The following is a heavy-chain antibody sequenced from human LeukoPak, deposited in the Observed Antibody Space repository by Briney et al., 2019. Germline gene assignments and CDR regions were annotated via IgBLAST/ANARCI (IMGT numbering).Heavy chain of an antibody. J-gene: IGHJ4*02. Sequence: GGSLRLSCATSGFNFNYYFMAWVRRAPGKGLEWLATIDKDGSGTEYIDSVRGRFTISRDNTKKSIHLQMSSLSADDTAVYFCGTEYWYRHDYWGQGTLVTVSS. CDR3: GTEYWYRHDY. CDR1: GFNFNYYF. V-gene: IGHV3-7*01. CDR2: IDKDGSGT. D-gene: IGHD6-13*01.